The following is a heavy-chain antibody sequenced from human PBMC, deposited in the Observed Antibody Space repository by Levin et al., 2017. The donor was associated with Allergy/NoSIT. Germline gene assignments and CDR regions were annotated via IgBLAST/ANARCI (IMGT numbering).Heavy chain of an antibody. D-gene: IGHD6-19*01. CDR1: GYSFTSYW. Sequence: GESLKISCKGSGYSFTSYWIGWVRQMPGKGLEWMGIIYPGDSDTRYSPSFQGQVTISADKSISTAYLQWSSLKASDTAMYYCARQMVASSGWYYYCYGMDVWGQGTTVTVSS. CDR3: ARQMVASSGWYYYCYGMDV. V-gene: IGHV5-51*01. J-gene: IGHJ6*02. CDR2: IYPGDSDT.